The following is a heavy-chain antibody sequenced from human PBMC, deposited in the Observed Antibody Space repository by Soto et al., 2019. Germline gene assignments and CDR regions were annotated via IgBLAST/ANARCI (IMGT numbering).Heavy chain of an antibody. CDR1: GCTCSDYG. Sequence: GGSLRLWWGASGCTCSDYGGSWVRQAPGKGLEWVSTLSGSGGSTYYADSVKGRFTISRDNSKNTLYLQMNSLRAEDTAVYYCAKDTVPVATPWFDPWGQGTLVTVSS. J-gene: IGHJ5*02. V-gene: IGHV3-23*01. CDR3: AKDTVPVATPWFDP. D-gene: IGHD2-2*01. CDR2: LSGSGGST.